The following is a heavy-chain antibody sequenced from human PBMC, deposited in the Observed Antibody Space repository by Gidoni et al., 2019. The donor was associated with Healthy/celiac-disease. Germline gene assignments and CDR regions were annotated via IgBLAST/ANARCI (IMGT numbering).Heavy chain of an antibody. CDR2: ISWNSGSG. CDR1: GSHFDDYA. J-gene: IGHJ4*02. D-gene: IGHD5-12*01. V-gene: IGHV3-9*01. CDR3: AKDRGWLQWGGFDY. Sequence: EVQLVVSGVCLVQPGRSLRLSCAAFGSHFDDYAMHWVRQAPGKGLGWVSGISWNSGSGGYADYVKGRFTISRDNAKNSLYLQMNSLRAEDTPLYYCAKDRGWLQWGGFDYWGQGALVTVSS.